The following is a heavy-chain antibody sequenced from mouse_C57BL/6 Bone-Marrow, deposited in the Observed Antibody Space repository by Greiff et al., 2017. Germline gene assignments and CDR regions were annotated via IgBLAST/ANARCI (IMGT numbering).Heavy chain of an antibody. CDR2: IDPENGVT. V-gene: IGHV14-4*01. Sequence: EVQLQQSGAELVRPGASVKLSCTASGFNIKDDYMHWLKQRPEQGLEWIGWIDPENGVTEYATKFQCKTTITADTSSNTAYLQLSSLTSEDTAVYYCTTCSYDYPFAYWGQGTLVTVSA. D-gene: IGHD2-4*01. CDR1: GFNIKDDY. J-gene: IGHJ3*01. CDR3: TTCSYDYPFAY.